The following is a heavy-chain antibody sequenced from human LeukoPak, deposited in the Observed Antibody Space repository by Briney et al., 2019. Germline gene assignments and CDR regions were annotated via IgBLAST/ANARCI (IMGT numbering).Heavy chain of an antibody. CDR3: ARASGPPYDAFDI. CDR2: IGTAGDT. D-gene: IGHD3-3*01. V-gene: IGHV3-13*01. J-gene: IGHJ3*02. CDR1: GFTFSSYD. Sequence: GGSLRLSCAASGFTFSSYDMHWVRQATGKGLEWVSAIGTAGDTYYPGSVKGRFTISRENAKNSLYLQMNSLGAGDTAVYYCARASGPPYDAFDIWGQGTMVTVSS.